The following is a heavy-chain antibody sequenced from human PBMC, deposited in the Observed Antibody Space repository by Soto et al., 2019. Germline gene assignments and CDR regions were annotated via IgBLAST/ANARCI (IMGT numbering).Heavy chain of an antibody. CDR3: ARLAILRYFDWLLLPLLANWFDP. V-gene: IGHV4-39*01. J-gene: IGHJ5*02. CDR2: IYYSGST. D-gene: IGHD3-9*01. Sequence: PSETLSLTCTVSGGSISSSSYYWGWIRQPPGKGLEWIGSIYYSGSTYYNPSLKSRVTISVDTSKNQFSLKLSSVTAADTAVYYCARLAILRYFDWLLLPLLANWFDPWGQGTLVTVSS. CDR1: GGSISSSSYY.